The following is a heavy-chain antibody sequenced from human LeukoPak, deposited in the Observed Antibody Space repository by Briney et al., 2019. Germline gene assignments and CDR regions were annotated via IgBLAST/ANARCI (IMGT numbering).Heavy chain of an antibody. D-gene: IGHD2-2*01. CDR1: GFTFSSYS. Sequence: PGGSPRLSCAASGFTFSSYSMNWVRQAPGKGLEWVSYISSSSSTIYYADSVKGRFTISRDNAKNSLYLQMNSLRAEDTAVYYCARDRQVVVPAASAFDIWGQGTMVTVSS. V-gene: IGHV3-48*01. CDR3: ARDRQVVVPAASAFDI. J-gene: IGHJ3*02. CDR2: ISSSSSTI.